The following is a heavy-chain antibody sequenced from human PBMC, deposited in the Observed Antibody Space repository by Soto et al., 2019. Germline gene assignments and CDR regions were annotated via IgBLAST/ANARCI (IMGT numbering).Heavy chain of an antibody. J-gene: IGHJ4*02. CDR2: INHSGST. Sequence: QVQLQQWGAGLLKPSETLSLTCAVYGGSFSGYYWSWIRQPPGKGLEWIGEINHSGSTNYNPSLKSRVTISVDTSKNQFSLKLSSVTAADTAVYYCARGRDWGGGATTFYYWGQGTLVTVSS. D-gene: IGHD1-26*01. CDR3: ARGRDWGGGATTFYY. V-gene: IGHV4-34*01. CDR1: GGSFSGYY.